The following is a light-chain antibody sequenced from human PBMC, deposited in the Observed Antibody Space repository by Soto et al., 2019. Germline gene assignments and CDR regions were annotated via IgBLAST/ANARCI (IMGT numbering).Light chain of an antibody. CDR3: QKYDSAPLFT. Sequence: DIQMTQTPPSLSASVGDRVTITCRASQAISKYLAWYQQKPGKVPKLLIYAASTLQSGVPSRFSGSGSGTDLTHTISSLQPEDVATYYCQKYDSAPLFTFGPGTRVDVK. CDR1: QAISKY. V-gene: IGKV1-27*01. J-gene: IGKJ3*01. CDR2: AAS.